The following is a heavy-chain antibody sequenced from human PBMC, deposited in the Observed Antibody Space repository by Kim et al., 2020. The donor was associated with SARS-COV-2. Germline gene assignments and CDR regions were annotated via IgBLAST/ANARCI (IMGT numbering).Heavy chain of an antibody. V-gene: IGHV3-43*01. Sequence: GGSLRLSCAASGFTFDDYTMHWVRQAPGKGLEWVSLISWGADSTYYADSVKGRFTISRDNSKNSLYLQMNSLRTEDTALYYCAREKGSTWTVGVEVWGQG. J-gene: IGHJ6*02. CDR1: GFTFDDYT. D-gene: IGHD6-13*01. CDR3: AREKGSTWTVGVEV. CDR2: ISWGADST.